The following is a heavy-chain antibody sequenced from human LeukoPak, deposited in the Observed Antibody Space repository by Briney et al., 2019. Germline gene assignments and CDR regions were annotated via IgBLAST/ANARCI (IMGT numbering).Heavy chain of an antibody. CDR2: INPSGGST. CDR1: GYTFTSYY. V-gene: IGHV1-46*01. Sequence: ASVKVSCKASGYTFTSYYMHWVRQAPGQGLGWMGIINPSGGSTSYAQKFQGRVTMTRDTSTSTAYMELRSLRSDDTAVYYCARVGDYSGYDYLNWFDPWGQGTLVTVSS. CDR3: ARVGDYSGYDYLNWFDP. J-gene: IGHJ5*02. D-gene: IGHD5-12*01.